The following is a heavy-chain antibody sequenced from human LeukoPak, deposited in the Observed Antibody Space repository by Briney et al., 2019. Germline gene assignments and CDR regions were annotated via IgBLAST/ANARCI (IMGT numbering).Heavy chain of an antibody. CDR3: AKDNSRGDAFDI. CDR1: GFTFSSYG. J-gene: IGHJ3*02. CDR2: ISGSGGST. Sequence: GGTLRLSCAASGFTFSSYGMSWVRQAPGKGLEWVSAISGSGGSTYYADSVKGRFTISRDNSKNTLYLQMNSLRAEDTAVYYCAKDNSRGDAFDIWGQGTMVTVSS. V-gene: IGHV3-23*01.